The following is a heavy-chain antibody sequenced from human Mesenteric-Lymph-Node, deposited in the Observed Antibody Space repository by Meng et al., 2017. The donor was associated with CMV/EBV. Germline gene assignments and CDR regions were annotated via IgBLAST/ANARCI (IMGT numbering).Heavy chain of an antibody. CDR2: MNPYNGGT. Sequence: ASVKVSCKASGGTFSSYAISWVRQAPGQGLEWMGWMNPYNGGTNYAQKFQGRVTMTRDTSINTAYMELTSLTSDDAAVYYCARGEDSPDYDAWGQGTLVTVSS. CDR3: ARGEDSPDYDA. CDR1: GGTFSSYA. V-gene: IGHV1-2*02. D-gene: IGHD4/OR15-4a*01. J-gene: IGHJ5*02.